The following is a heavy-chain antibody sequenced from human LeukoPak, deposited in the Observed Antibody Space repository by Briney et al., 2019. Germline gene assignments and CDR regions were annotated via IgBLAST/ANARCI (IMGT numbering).Heavy chain of an antibody. CDR2: TYSSGST. CDR3: ARGYTVTTPFDY. D-gene: IGHD4-17*01. CDR1: GGSISSYY. J-gene: IGHJ4*02. Sequence: SETLSLTCTVSGGSISSYYWSWIRQPAGKGLEWIGRTYSSGSTIYNPSLKSRVTMSVDTSKNQFSLKLSSVSAADTAVYYCARGYTVTTPFDYWGQGTLVTVSS. V-gene: IGHV4-4*07.